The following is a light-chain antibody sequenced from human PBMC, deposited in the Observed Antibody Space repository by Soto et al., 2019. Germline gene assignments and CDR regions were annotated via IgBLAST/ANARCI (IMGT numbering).Light chain of an antibody. CDR2: DVS. CDR3: SSYTSSSTLYF. CDR1: SSDVGGYNY. V-gene: IGLV2-14*01. J-gene: IGLJ1*01. Sequence: QSALTQPASVSGTPGQSITIPCTGNSSDVGGYNYVSWYQQHPGKSPKLMIYDVSNRPSGVSNRFSGSKSGNTASLTISGLQAEDEADYYCSSYTSSSTLYFFGTGTKLTVL.